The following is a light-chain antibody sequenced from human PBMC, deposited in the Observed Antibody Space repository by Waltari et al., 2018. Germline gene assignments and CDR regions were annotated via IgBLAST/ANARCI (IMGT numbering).Light chain of an antibody. Sequence: EGDLTQSPATLSLSPGERATLSCRASPSVSDYLAWYHKKPGQAPRLLIYDASNRATGIPARSSGSGSGTDFNLTISNLEPEDSAVYVCHQYKNWPLTFGQGTRLDI. V-gene: IGKV3-11*01. CDR3: HQYKNWPLT. CDR2: DAS. CDR1: PSVSDY. J-gene: IGKJ5*01.